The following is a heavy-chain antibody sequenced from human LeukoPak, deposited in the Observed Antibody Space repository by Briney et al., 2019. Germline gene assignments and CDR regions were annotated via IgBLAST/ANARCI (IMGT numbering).Heavy chain of an antibody. CDR1: GFTFDDYA. Sequence: PGRSLRLSCAASGFTFDDYAMHWVRQAPGKGLEWVSGISWNSGSIGYADSVKGRFTISRENAKNSLYLQMNSLRAGDTAVYYCARSPGGFSGSYSTGAFDIWGQGTMVTVSS. CDR3: ARSPGGFSGSYSTGAFDI. CDR2: ISWNSGSI. J-gene: IGHJ3*02. D-gene: IGHD1-26*01. V-gene: IGHV3-9*01.